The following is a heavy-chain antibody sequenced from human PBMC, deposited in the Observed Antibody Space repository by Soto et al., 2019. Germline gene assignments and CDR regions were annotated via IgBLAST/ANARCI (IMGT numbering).Heavy chain of an antibody. V-gene: IGHV3-23*01. CDR2: SSATGSGT. J-gene: IGHJ4*02. Sequence: EMQLLESGGGLVQPGGSLRLSCAVSGFTFSSYGMTWVRQAPGKGLEWISFSSATGSGTYYADSVKGRFTISRDNSKNTLYLQITSLRADDTAVYYCAQDRRAGGKYGFYSDFWGQRALVIVSP. CDR3: AQDRRAGGKYGFYSDF. D-gene: IGHD2-21*01. CDR1: GFTFSSYG.